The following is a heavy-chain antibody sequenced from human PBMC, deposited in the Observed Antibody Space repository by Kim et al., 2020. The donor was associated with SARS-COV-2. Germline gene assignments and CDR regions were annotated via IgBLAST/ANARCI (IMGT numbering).Heavy chain of an antibody. J-gene: IGHJ4*02. CDR3: AKPFDSSGYYGSRRHFFDY. CDR1: GFTFSTYA. V-gene: IGHV3-23*01. CDR2: ISGSGDNT. Sequence: GGSLRLSCAASGFTFSTYAMSWVRQAPGKGLEWVSGISGSGDNTRYADSVKGRFTTSRDNSKNTLFLQMNSLRAEDTAVYYCAKPFDSSGYYGSRRHFFDYWGQGTLVTVSS. D-gene: IGHD3-22*01.